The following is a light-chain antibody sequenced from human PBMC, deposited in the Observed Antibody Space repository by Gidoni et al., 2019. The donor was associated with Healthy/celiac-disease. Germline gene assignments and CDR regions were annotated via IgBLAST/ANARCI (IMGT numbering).Light chain of an antibody. J-gene: IGKJ3*01. CDR1: QSVLYSSNNKNY. CDR3: QQYYSTPFT. Sequence: NLLTPSPDSLAVSLGERATINCKSSQSVLYSSNNKNYLAWYQQKPGQPPKLLIYWASTRESGVPDRFSGSGSGTDFTLTISSLQAEDVAVYYCQQYYSTPFTFGPGTKVDIK. V-gene: IGKV4-1*01. CDR2: WAS.